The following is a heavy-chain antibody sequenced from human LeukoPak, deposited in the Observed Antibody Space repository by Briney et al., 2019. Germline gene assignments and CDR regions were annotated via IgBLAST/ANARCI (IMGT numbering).Heavy chain of an antibody. CDR3: AKSRGYSYVSHFDY. D-gene: IGHD5-18*01. CDR1: GFTFDDYA. J-gene: IGHJ4*02. CDR2: ISWNSGTI. V-gene: IGHV3-9*01. Sequence: GGSLRLSCAASGFTFDDYAMHWVRQAPGKGLEWVSGISWNSGTIDYADSEKGRFTISRDSAKNSLYLQMNSLRPEDTALYYCAKSRGYSYVSHFDYWGQGTLVTVSS.